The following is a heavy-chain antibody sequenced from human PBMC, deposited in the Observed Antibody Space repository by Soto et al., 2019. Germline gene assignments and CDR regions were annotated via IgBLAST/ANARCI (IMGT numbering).Heavy chain of an antibody. CDR3: AREWELLLDP. D-gene: IGHD1-26*01. CDR1: GFTFSSYA. J-gene: IGHJ5*02. CDR2: ISYNGGNK. Sequence: GGSLRLSCAASGFTFSSYAMHWVRQAPGKGLEWVAVISYNGGNKYYADSVKGRFTISRDNSKNTLYLQMNSLRGEDTAFYYCAREWELLLDPWGQGTLVTVSS. V-gene: IGHV3-30-3*01.